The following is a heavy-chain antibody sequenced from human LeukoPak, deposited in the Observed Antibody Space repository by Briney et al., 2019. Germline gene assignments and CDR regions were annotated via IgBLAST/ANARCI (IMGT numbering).Heavy chain of an antibody. CDR2: MYYSGRT. J-gene: IGHJ4*02. CDR1: GGSISSHY. Sequence: SETLSLTCTVSGGSISSHYWSWIRQPPGKGLEWIGYMYYSGRTNYNPSLKSRVTISVDTSKNQFSLRLSSVTAADTGAYYCASLGYCTNGVCSSGSFDYWGQGTLVTVSS. D-gene: IGHD2-8*01. CDR3: ASLGYCTNGVCSSGSFDY. V-gene: IGHV4-59*11.